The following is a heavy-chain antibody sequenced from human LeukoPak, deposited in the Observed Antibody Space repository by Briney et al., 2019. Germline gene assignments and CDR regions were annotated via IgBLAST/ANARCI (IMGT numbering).Heavy chain of an antibody. V-gene: IGHV3-11*01. CDR1: GFTFSDYY. J-gene: IGHJ4*02. D-gene: IGHD3-22*01. Sequence: GGSLRLSCAASGFTFSDYYMSWIRQAPGKGLEWVSYISSSGSTIYYADSVKGRFTISRDNAKNSLYLQMNSLRAEDTAVYYCAREPYDSSGYYYDGAYYFDYWGQGTLVTVSS. CDR2: ISSSGSTI. CDR3: AREPYDSSGYYYDGAYYFDY.